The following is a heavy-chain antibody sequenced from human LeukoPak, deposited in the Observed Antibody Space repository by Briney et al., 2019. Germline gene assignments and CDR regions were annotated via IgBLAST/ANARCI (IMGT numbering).Heavy chain of an antibody. D-gene: IGHD5-18*01. CDR1: GFTFSSYS. Sequence: GGSLRLSCAASGFTFSSYSMNWVRKAPGKGLEWVSSISSSSSYIYYADSVKGRFTISRDNAKNSLYLQMNSLRAEDTAVYYCARDSGYSYGYDYWGQGTLVTVSS. CDR2: ISSSSSYI. J-gene: IGHJ4*02. CDR3: ARDSGYSYGYDY. V-gene: IGHV3-21*01.